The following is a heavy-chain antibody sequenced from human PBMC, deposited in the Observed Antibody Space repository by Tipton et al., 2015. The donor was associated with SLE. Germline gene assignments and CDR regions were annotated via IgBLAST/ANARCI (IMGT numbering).Heavy chain of an antibody. V-gene: IGHV4-38-2*01. CDR3: AMNAYYYGMDV. CDR1: GYSISSGYY. D-gene: IGHD2-8*01. CDR2: IYYSGST. J-gene: IGHJ6*02. Sequence: TLSLTCAVSGYSISSGYYWGWIRQPPGKGLEGIGSIYYSGSTYYNPSLQSRVTISVDTSKNQFSLKLSSVTAAATAVYYCAMNAYYYGMDVWGQGTLVTVSS.